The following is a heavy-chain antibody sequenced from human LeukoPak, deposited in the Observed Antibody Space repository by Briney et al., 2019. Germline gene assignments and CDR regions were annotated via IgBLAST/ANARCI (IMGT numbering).Heavy chain of an antibody. Sequence: GGSLRLSCAASGFTFSGYWMHWGRPAPGKGLVWVSRINSDGSRTSYADSVKGRFTISRDNAKNTLYLQMNSLRAEDTAVYYCARSTPFDPFDYWGQGTLVTVSS. J-gene: IGHJ4*02. D-gene: IGHD2/OR15-2a*01. CDR2: INSDGSRT. CDR3: ARSTPFDPFDY. V-gene: IGHV3-74*01. CDR1: GFTFSGYW.